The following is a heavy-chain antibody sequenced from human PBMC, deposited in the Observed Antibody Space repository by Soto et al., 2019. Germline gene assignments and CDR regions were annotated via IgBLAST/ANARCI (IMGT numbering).Heavy chain of an antibody. Sequence: QMQLVQSGPEVKKPGTSVKVSCKASGFTFISSAMQWVRQARGQRLEWIGWIVVGSGNTNYAQKFQERVTITRDMSTSTAYMELSSLRSEDTAVYYCAAGTYIYGALDAFDIWGQGTMVTVSS. CDR3: AAGTYIYGALDAFDI. V-gene: IGHV1-58*02. D-gene: IGHD5-18*01. CDR2: IVVGSGNT. CDR1: GFTFISSA. J-gene: IGHJ3*02.